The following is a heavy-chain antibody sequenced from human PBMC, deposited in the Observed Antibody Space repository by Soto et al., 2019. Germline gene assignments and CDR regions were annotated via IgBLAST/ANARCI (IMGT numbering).Heavy chain of an antibody. V-gene: IGHV3-30*18. D-gene: IGHD2-15*01. CDR2: ISYDGSNK. J-gene: IGHJ4*02. CDR1: GFTFSSYG. Sequence: GGSLRLSCAASGFTFSSYGMHWVRQAPGKGLEWVAVISYDGSNKYYADSVKGRFTISRDNSKNTLYLQMNSLRAEDTAVYYCAKARATQLDPVYCSGGSCYHPNLDFDYWGQGTLVTVSS. CDR3: AKARATQLDPVYCSGGSCYHPNLDFDY.